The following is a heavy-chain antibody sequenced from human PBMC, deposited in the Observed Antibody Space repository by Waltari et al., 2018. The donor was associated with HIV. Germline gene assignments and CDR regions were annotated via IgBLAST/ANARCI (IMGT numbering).Heavy chain of an antibody. CDR2: IGGSGGST. CDR1: GFTFSSYA. Sequence: EVQLLESGGGLVQPGGSLRLSCAASGFTFSSYAMSWVRQAPGKGLEGVSAIGGSGGSTYYAESVKGRFTISRDNSKNTLYLQMNSLRAEDTAVYYCAKGDFWSGKGDYWGQGTLVTVSS. V-gene: IGHV3-23*01. J-gene: IGHJ4*02. CDR3: AKGDFWSGKGDY. D-gene: IGHD3-3*01.